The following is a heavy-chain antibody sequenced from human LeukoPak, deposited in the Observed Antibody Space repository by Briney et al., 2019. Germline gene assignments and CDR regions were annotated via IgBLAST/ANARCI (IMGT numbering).Heavy chain of an antibody. CDR3: ARGPLGRNGDYFDY. CDR2: INAGNGNT. J-gene: IGHJ4*02. CDR1: GYTFTGYA. D-gene: IGHD7-27*01. V-gene: IGHV1-3*01. Sequence: GASVKVSCKASGYTFTGYAIQWVRQAPGQRLEWMGWINAGNGNTKYSQKFQGRVTITRDTSANTAYMELSSLRSEDTAVYYCARGPLGRNGDYFDYWGQETLVTVSS.